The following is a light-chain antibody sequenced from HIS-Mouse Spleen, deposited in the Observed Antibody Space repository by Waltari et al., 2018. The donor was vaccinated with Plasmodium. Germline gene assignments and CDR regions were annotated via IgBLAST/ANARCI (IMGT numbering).Light chain of an antibody. CDR1: RSDVGRYNL. CDR2: EGS. CDR3: CSYAGSSTHVV. Sequence: QSALTQPASVSGSPGQSITLSCTGTRSDVGRYNLVPWYQQHPGKAPKLMLYEGSKRPSGVSNRFSGSKSGNTASLTISGLQAEDEADYYCCSYAGSSTHVVFGGGTKLTVL. V-gene: IGLV2-23*01. J-gene: IGLJ2*01.